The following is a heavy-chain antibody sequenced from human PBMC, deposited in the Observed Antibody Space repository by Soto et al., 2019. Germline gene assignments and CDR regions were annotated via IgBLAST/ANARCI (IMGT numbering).Heavy chain of an antibody. D-gene: IGHD3-10*01. CDR1: GGSISSSNW. CDR3: AGIPRSNWFDP. CDR2: IYHSGST. Sequence: SETLSLTCAVSGGSISSSNWWSWVRQPPGKGLEWIGEIYHSGSTNYNPSLKSRVTISVDKSKNQFSLKLSSVTAADTAVYYCAGIPRSNWFDPWGQGTLVTVSA. J-gene: IGHJ5*02. V-gene: IGHV4-4*02.